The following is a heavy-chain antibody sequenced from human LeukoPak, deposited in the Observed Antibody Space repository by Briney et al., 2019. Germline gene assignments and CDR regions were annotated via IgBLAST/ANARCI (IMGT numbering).Heavy chain of an antibody. Sequence: ASVKVSCKASGYTFTSYYMHWVRQAPGQGLEWMGIINPSGGSTSYAQKFQGRVTMTRDMSTSTVYMELSSLRAEDMALYYCAKASNLATQNIYYYDSSGYLDVWGKGTTVTVSS. D-gene: IGHD3-22*01. V-gene: IGHV1-46*01. CDR2: INPSGGST. CDR1: GYTFTSYY. J-gene: IGHJ6*04. CDR3: AKASNLATQNIYYYDSSGYLDV.